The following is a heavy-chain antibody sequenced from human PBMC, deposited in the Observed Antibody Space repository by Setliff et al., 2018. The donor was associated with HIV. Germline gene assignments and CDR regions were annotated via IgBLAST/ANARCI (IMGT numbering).Heavy chain of an antibody. Sequence: GASVKVSCKASGYIFRNHYIHWVRQAPGKGLEWMSMINPENGDTINAQKFQGRITLASDTSTSTVYTELSSLTHEDTAIYFCARSLGGLAVPSKNYFDPWGQGTLVTVSS. J-gene: IGHJ5*02. CDR1: GYIFRNHY. CDR3: ARSLGGLAVPSKNYFDP. V-gene: IGHV1-46*01. D-gene: IGHD1-7*01. CDR2: INPENGDT.